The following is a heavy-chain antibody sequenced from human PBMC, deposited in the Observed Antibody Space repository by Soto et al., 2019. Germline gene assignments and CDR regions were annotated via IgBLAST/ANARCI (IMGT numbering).Heavy chain of an antibody. V-gene: IGHV4-61*01. D-gene: IGHD6-19*01. CDR1: GGSVSSGSYY. CDR3: ARMYSSGWAYFDY. Sequence: SETLSLTCTVSGGSVSSGSYYWSWIRQPPGKGLEWIGYIYYSGGTNYNPSLKSRVTISVDTSKNQFSLKLSSVTAADTAVYYCARMYSSGWAYFDYWGQGTLVTVSS. CDR2: IYYSGGT. J-gene: IGHJ4*02.